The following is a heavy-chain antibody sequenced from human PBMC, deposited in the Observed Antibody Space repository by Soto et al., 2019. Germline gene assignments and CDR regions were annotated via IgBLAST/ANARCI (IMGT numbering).Heavy chain of an antibody. D-gene: IGHD5-12*01. J-gene: IGHJ6*02. V-gene: IGHV3-33*01. CDR3: AREVGVATISDYYYGMDV. CDR2: IWYDGSNK. Sequence: PGGSRRLSCAASGFTFSSYGMHWVRQAPGKGLEWVAVIWYDGSNKYYADSVKGRFTISRDNSKNTLYLQMNSLRAEDTAVYYCAREVGVATISDYYYGMDVWGQGTTVTVSS. CDR1: GFTFSSYG.